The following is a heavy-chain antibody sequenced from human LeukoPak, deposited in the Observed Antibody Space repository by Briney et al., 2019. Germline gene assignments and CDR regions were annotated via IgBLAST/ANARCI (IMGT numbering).Heavy chain of an antibody. Sequence: PGGSLRLSCAASGFTFSSYAMHWVRQAPGKGLEWVSFIRYDGSNQYYADSVKGRFSISRDNSNNTLYLQMNSLTPEDTAVYFCARGYGESHFDYWGQGTLVTVSS. V-gene: IGHV3-30*02. D-gene: IGHD5-18*01. CDR3: ARGYGESHFDY. J-gene: IGHJ4*02. CDR1: GFTFSSYA. CDR2: IRYDGSNQ.